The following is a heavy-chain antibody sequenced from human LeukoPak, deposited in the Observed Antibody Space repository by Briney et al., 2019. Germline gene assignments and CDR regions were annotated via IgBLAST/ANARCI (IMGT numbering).Heavy chain of an antibody. CDR3: ARDLFSWGSGGYYCGMDV. CDR1: GFTFSSYG. CDR2: IWYDGSNK. Sequence: GRSLRLSCAASGFTFSSYGMHWVRQAPGKGLEWVAVIWYDGSNKYYADSVKGRFTISRDNSKNTLYLQMNSLRAEDTAVYYCARDLFSWGSGGYYCGMDVWGQGTTVTVSS. J-gene: IGHJ6*02. D-gene: IGHD7-27*01. V-gene: IGHV3-33*01.